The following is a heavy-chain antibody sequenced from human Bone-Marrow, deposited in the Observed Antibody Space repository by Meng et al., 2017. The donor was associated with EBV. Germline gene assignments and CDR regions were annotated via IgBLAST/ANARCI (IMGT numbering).Heavy chain of an antibody. CDR3: ARPFPSWQSPRLDPFGA. CDR1: RYSLCSVYG. Sequence: QHSESFPLNRTVARYSLCSVYGVGSIRQPSGRGLQCIGSVHYTGSTYYRPSLKSRVTVSVDTSKNQFSLRLTSVTAADTAVYYCARPFPSWQSPRLDPFGAWGQGTLVTVSS. CDR2: VHYTGST. D-gene: IGHD6-19*01. V-gene: IGHV4-38-2*02. J-gene: IGHJ5*02.